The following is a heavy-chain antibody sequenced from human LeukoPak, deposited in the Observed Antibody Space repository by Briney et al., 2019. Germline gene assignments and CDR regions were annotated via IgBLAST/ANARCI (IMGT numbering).Heavy chain of an antibody. J-gene: IGHJ5*02. CDR3: ATLGGSYRYTKRNHNWFDP. Sequence: ASVKVSCKVSGYTLTELSMHWVRQAPGKGLEWMGGFDPEDGETIYAQKFQGRVTMTEDTSTDTAYMELSSLRSEDTAVYYCATLGGSYRYTKRNHNWFDPWGQGTLVTVSS. CDR2: FDPEDGET. V-gene: IGHV1-24*01. D-gene: IGHD3-16*02. CDR1: GYTLTELS.